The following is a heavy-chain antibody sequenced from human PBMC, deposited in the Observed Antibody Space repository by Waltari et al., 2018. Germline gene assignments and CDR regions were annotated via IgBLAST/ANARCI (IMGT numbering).Heavy chain of an antibody. V-gene: IGHV3-21*01. Sequence: EVQLVESGGGLVKPGGSLRLSCAASGVPFSRYSINWVRQAPGKGLEWVSSISSSSSYIYYADSVKGRFTISRDNAKNSLYLQMNSLRAEDTAVYYCARNSGGLDYWGQGTLVTVSS. CDR2: ISSSSSYI. CDR1: GVPFSRYS. J-gene: IGHJ4*02. CDR3: ARNSGGLDY. D-gene: IGHD3-16*01.